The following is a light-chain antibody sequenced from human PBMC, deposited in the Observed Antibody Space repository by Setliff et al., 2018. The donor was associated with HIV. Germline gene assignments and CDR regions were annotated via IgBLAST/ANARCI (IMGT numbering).Light chain of an antibody. CDR3: YSYTSSDTYV. V-gene: IGLV2-18*02. CDR1: SGDVGAYNR. CDR2: EVT. J-gene: IGLJ1*01. Sequence: QSALTQPPSVSGSPGQSVTISCTGTSGDVGAYNRVSWYQQAPGTSPKVSIYEVTNRPSGVPDRFSGSKSGNTASLTISGLQAEDEADYYCYSYTSSDTYVFGSGTKVTVL.